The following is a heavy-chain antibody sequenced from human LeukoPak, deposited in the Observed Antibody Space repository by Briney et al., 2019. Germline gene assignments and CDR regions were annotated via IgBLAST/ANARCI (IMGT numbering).Heavy chain of an antibody. D-gene: IGHD6-6*01. CDR3: AASYQYYFDY. J-gene: IGHJ4*02. CDR2: INHSGST. V-gene: IGHV4-34*01. Sequence: SETLSLTCAVYGGSFGGYYWSWIRQPPGKGLEWIGEINHSGSTNYNPSLKSRVTISVDTSKNQFSLKLSSVTAADTAVYYCAASYQYYFDYWGQGTLVTVSS. CDR1: GGSFGGYY.